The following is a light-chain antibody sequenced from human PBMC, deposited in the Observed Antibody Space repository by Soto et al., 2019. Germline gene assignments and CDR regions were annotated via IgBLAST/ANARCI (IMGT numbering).Light chain of an antibody. CDR1: SSNSGAGYD. CDR3: QSYDSSLSGFRV. J-gene: IGLJ2*01. CDR2: GNS. Sequence: QSVLTQPPSVSGAPGQRVNISCTGSSSNSGAGYDVHWYQQLPGTAPKLLIYGNSNRPSGVPDRFSGSKSGTSASLAITGLQAEDEADYYCQSYDSSLSGFRVFGGGTKLTVL. V-gene: IGLV1-40*01.